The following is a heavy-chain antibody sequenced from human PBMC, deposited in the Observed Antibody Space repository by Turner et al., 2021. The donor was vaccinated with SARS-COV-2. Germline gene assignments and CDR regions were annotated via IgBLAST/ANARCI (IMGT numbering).Heavy chain of an antibody. J-gene: IGHJ3*02. CDR1: GFTFSSYS. V-gene: IGHV3-21*01. D-gene: IGHD3-22*01. Sequence: EVQLVESGGGLVKPGGSLRLSCAASGFTFSSYSMNWVRQAPGKGLEWVSSISSSSSYIYYADSVKGRFTISRDNAKNSLYLQMNSLRAEDTAVYYCARWHYYDSCGYYPQAFDIWGQGTMVTVSS. CDR2: ISSSSSYI. CDR3: ARWHYYDSCGYYPQAFDI.